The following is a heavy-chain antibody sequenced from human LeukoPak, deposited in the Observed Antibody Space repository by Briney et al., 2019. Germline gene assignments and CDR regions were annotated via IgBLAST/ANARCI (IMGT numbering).Heavy chain of an antibody. Sequence: GGSLRLSCAASGFTFSNYGMHWVRQAPGKGLEWVAVISYDGSDKYYAGSVKGRFTISRDNSRNTLYLQMNSLRAEDTAVYYCAREQPSTWYFHWGQGTLVTVSS. J-gene: IGHJ4*02. V-gene: IGHV3-30*03. CDR1: GFTFSNYG. CDR3: AREQPSTWYFH. D-gene: IGHD6-13*01. CDR2: ISYDGSDK.